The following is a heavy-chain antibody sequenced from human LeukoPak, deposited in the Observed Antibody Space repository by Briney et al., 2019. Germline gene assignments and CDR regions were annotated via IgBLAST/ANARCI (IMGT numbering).Heavy chain of an antibody. V-gene: IGHV4-38-2*02. CDR2: IHHSGST. Sequence: SETLSLTCTVSGYSISSGYYWGWIRQPPGKGLEWIGAIHHSGSTNYNPSLKSRVTISVDTSKNQFSLKLSSVTAADTAVYYCVRQAGGYWGQGTLVTVSS. CDR3: VRQAGGY. J-gene: IGHJ4*02. D-gene: IGHD1-26*01. CDR1: GYSISSGYY.